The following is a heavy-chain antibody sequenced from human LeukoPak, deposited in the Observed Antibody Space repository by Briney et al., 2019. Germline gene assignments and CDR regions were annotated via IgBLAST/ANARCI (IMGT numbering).Heavy chain of an antibody. CDR1: GFTFSSYA. CDR2: ISGSGGST. D-gene: IGHD3-9*01. J-gene: IGHJ4*02. CDR3: AKDSSSYYDILTGYTLTN. Sequence: PGGSLRLSCAASGFTFSSYAMSWVRQAPGKGLEWVSAISGSGGSTYYADSVKGRFTISRDNSKNTLYLQMNSLRAEDTAVYYCAKDSSSYYDILTGYTLTNWGQGTLVTVSS. V-gene: IGHV3-23*01.